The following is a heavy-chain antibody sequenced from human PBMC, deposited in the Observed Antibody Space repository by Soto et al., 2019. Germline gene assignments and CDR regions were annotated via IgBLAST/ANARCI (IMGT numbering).Heavy chain of an antibody. D-gene: IGHD3-10*01. CDR3: AAADGSGSRFYYYYYGMDV. V-gene: IGHV1-58*01. CDR2: IVVGSGNT. Sequence: SVKLSCNASGFTFTISAVQWVRQARIQRLEWIGWIVVGSGNTNYAQKFQERVTITRDMSTSTAYMELSSLRSEDTAVYYCAAADGSGSRFYYYYYGMDVWGQGTTVTVSS. CDR1: GFTFTISA. J-gene: IGHJ6*02.